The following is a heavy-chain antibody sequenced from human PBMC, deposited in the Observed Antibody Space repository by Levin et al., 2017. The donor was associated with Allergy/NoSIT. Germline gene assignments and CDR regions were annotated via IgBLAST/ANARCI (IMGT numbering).Heavy chain of an antibody. CDR2: ISGSGGST. V-gene: IGHV3-23*01. CDR1: GFTFSSYA. J-gene: IGHJ6*02. D-gene: IGHD3-22*01. Sequence: GESLKISCAASGFTFSSYAMSWVRQAPGKGLEWVSAISGSGGSTYYADSVKGRFTISRDNSKNTLYLQMNSLRAEDTAVYYCAKVPTYYYDSSAHMDVWGQGTTVTVSS. CDR3: AKVPTYYYDSSAHMDV.